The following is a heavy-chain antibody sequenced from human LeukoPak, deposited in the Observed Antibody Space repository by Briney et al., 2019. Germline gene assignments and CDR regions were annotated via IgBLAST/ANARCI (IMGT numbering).Heavy chain of an antibody. Sequence: SETLSLTCTVSGDSISNYYWTWIRQTPGKGLEWIGNLYHSGAADYNPSLKTRVTTSVDTSKDQFSLSLRSSTAADTAVYFCARLGKTYYMDVWGTGTAVTVSS. CDR3: ARLGKTYYMDV. J-gene: IGHJ6*03. V-gene: IGHV4-59*08. CDR1: GDSISNYY. CDR2: LYHSGAA. D-gene: IGHD1/OR15-1a*01.